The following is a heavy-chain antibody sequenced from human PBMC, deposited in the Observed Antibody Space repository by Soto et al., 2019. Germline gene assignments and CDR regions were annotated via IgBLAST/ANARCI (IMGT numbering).Heavy chain of an antibody. CDR2: IYYTGST. V-gene: IGHV4-59*08. CDR3: ARYPRLDC. J-gene: IGHJ4*02. Sequence: PSETLSHPCTVSAGSIICDYCSWIRQPPGKRLEWIGYIYYTGSTNYNPSLRSRVTISIGTSKNQFSLQLSSVTAADTAVYFCARYPRLDCWGQGTQVTVSS. CDR1: AGSIICDY.